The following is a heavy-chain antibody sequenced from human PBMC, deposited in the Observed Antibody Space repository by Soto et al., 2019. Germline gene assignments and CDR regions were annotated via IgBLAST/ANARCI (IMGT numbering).Heavy chain of an antibody. D-gene: IGHD2-15*01. CDR1: GYTFTSHD. V-gene: IGHV1-8*01. CDR2: MNPNSGNT. Sequence: ASVKVSCKASGYTFTSHDINWVRQATGQGLEWMGWMNPNSGNTGYAQKFQGRVTMTRNTSISTAYMELSSLRSEDTAVYYCARLGGRVVVVAANWFDPWGQGTLVTVSS. J-gene: IGHJ5*02. CDR3: ARLGGRVVVVAANWFDP.